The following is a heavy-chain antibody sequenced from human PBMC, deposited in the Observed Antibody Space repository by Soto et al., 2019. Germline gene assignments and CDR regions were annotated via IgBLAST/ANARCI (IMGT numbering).Heavy chain of an antibody. CDR2: MSGSGGST. CDR1: GFIFSSYA. V-gene: IGHV3-23*01. CDR3: AKTYGYYFDY. J-gene: IGHJ4*02. Sequence: GGSLRLSCAASGFIFSSYAISWVRQAPGKGLEWVSAMSGSGGSTYYADSVKGRFTISRDNPKNTLYLQMNSLRAEDTAAYYCAKTYGYYFDYWGQGTLVTVSS. D-gene: IGHD4-17*01.